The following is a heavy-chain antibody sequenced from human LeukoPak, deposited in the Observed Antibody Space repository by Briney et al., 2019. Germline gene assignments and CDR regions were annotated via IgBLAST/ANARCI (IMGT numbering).Heavy chain of an antibody. J-gene: IGHJ4*02. CDR1: GGTFSSYA. CDR3: ARDLKMGYSSGRHSWGTGSSNDY. CDR2: INPNSGGT. Sequence: ASVKVSCKASGGTFSSYAISWVRQAPGQGLEWMGWINPNSGGTNYAQKFQGRVTMTRDTSISTAYMELSSLRSDDTAVYYCARDLKMGYSSGRHSWGTGSSNDYWGQGTLVTVSS. D-gene: IGHD6-19*01. V-gene: IGHV1-2*02.